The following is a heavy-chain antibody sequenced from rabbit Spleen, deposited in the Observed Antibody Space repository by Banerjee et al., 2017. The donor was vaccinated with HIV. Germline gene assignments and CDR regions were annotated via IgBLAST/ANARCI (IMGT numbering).Heavy chain of an antibody. CDR3: ARDLVAVIGWNFSL. CDR1: GFSFNSGYD. J-gene: IGHJ4*01. D-gene: IGHD1-1*01. Sequence: QEQLVESGGDLVQPEGSLTLTCTASGFSFNSGYDMCWVRQAPGKGLEWIACSYAGSSGSTYSAIWAKGRFTISKPSSTTVTLQMTSLTAADTATYFCARDLVAVIGWNFSLWGPGTLVTVS. V-gene: IGHV1S45*01. CDR2: SYAGSSGST.